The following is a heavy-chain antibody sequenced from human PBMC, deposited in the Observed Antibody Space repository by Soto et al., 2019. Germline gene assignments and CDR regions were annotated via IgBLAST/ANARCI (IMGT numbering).Heavy chain of an antibody. D-gene: IGHD6-13*01. CDR3: ARDRYSSSWYTSPNWFDP. V-gene: IGHV4-59*01. J-gene: IGHJ5*02. CDR1: GGSISSYY. Sequence: SETLSLTCTVSGGSISSYYWSWIRQPPGKGLEWIGYIYYSGSTNYNPSLKSRVTISVDTSKNQFSLKLSSVTAADTAVYYCARDRYSSSWYTSPNWFDPWGQGTLVTVS. CDR2: IYYSGST.